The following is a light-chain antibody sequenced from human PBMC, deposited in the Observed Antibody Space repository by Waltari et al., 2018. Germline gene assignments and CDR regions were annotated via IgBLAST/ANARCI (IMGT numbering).Light chain of an antibody. V-gene: IGKV3-20*01. J-gene: IGKJ1*01. CDR2: DAS. Sequence: EIMLTQSPGPLSLSPGERATLPCRASQSISRPLAWYQQKHGQAPWLLIYDASTRATGIPDRFSGSGSGTDFSLTISRLEPEDSAVYYCRQYVSLPGTFGQGTKVEIK. CDR1: QSISRP. CDR3: RQYVSLPGT.